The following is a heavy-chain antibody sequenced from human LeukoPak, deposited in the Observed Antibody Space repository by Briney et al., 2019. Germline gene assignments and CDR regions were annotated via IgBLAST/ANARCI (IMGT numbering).Heavy chain of an antibody. J-gene: IGHJ4*02. CDR3: AREPARGVHTKYFDY. Sequence: ASVKVSCKASGYTFTSFDINWVRQASGQGLEWMGWMNPNTGNTGYAQNFQGRVTITWSTSISTAYMELSSLRSEDTAVYYCAREPARGVHTKYFDYWGQGTLVTVSS. CDR2: MNPNTGNT. CDR1: GYTFTSFD. D-gene: IGHD3-10*01. V-gene: IGHV1-8*01.